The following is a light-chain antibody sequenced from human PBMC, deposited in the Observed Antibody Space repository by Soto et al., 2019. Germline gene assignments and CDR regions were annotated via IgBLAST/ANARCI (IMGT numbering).Light chain of an antibody. J-gene: IGKJ3*01. V-gene: IGKV1-12*01. CDR1: QDIVTG. Sequence: DIQLTQSPSSVSASVGDRVTITCRASQDIVTGLAWYQQKPGKAPKLLIYVASNLQSGVPSRFSGAGSGTDFNLTITSLQPEDFATYHCQQADSFPFTFGPGTKVDFK. CDR3: QQADSFPFT. CDR2: VAS.